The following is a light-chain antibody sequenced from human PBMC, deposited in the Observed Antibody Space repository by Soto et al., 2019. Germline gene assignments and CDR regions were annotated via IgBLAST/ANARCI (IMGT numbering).Light chain of an antibody. CDR1: QTVVITN. V-gene: IGKV3-15*01. CDR3: QQYNNWPRT. CDR2: AAL. Sequence: EVVLTQSPGTLSLSPVERATLSCRASQTVVITNIAWYQQKPGQTPRLLIYAALTRATGIPARFSGSGSGTDFTLTISSLQSEDFAVYHCQQYNNWPRTFGQGTKVDIK. J-gene: IGKJ1*01.